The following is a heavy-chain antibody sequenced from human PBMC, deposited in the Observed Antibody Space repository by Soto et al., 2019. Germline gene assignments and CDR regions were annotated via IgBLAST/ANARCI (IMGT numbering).Heavy chain of an antibody. J-gene: IGHJ4*02. CDR2: IYSSGSS. D-gene: IGHD4-17*01. V-gene: IGHV4-31*03. CDR1: GASISSAGYY. CDR3: ARVCDYGDYAHDS. Sequence: SETLSLTCTVSGASISSAGYYWSWTRQHPVEGLEWIGYIYSSGSSYYNPTLRSRVTISLDTSATQFSLKLNTVAAADTSVYFCARVCDYGDYAHDSWGQGTLVTVSS.